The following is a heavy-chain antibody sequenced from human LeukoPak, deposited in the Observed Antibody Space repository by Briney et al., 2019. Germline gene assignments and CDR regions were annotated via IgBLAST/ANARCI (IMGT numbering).Heavy chain of an antibody. CDR3: ATMYSSSPFDS. CDR2: IIPIFGTA. D-gene: IGHD6-13*01. V-gene: IGHV1-69*05. CDR1: GGTFSSYA. J-gene: IGHJ4*02. Sequence: ASVKVSCKASGGTFSSYAISWVRQAPGQGLEWMGGIIPIFGTANYAQKFQGRVPITTDESTSTAYMELSSLRSEDTAVYYCATMYSSSPFDSCGQGTLVSVSS.